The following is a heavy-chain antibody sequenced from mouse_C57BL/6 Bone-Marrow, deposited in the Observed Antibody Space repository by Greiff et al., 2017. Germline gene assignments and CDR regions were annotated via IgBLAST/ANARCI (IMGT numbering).Heavy chain of an antibody. V-gene: IGHV7-3*01. J-gene: IGHJ3*01. CDR2: IRNKANGYTT. CDR1: GFTFTDYY. D-gene: IGHD2-3*01. Sequence: EVKLMESGGGLVQPGASLSLSCAASGFTFTDYYMSWVRQPPGKALEWLGFIRNKANGYTTEHSATVKGRFTISRANYQSILYLQMNALRAEDSATYDCARYDGYYGFAYWGRGTLVTVSA. CDR3: ARYDGYYGFAY.